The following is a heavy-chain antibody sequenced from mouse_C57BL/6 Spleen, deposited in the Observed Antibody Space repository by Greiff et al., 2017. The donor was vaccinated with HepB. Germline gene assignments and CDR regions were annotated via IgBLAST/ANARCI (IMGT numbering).Heavy chain of an antibody. Sequence: QVQLKESGPELVKPGASVKISCKASGYAFSSSWMKWVKQRPGKGLEWIGRIYPGDGDTNYNGKFKGKATLTADKSSSTAYMQLSSLTSEDSAVYFCARKNYGSSYYAMDYWGQGTSVTVSS. CDR3: ARKNYGSSYYAMDY. J-gene: IGHJ4*01. D-gene: IGHD1-1*01. CDR2: IYPGDGDT. V-gene: IGHV1-82*01. CDR1: GYAFSSSW.